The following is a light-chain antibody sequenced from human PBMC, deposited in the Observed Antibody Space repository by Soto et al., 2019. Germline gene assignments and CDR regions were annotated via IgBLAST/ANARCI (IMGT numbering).Light chain of an antibody. V-gene: IGLV2-14*03. Sequence: QSALTQPASVSGSPGQSITISCTDTDSDVGPYKYVSWYQHHPGKAPKLIIFDVATRPSGVSSRFSGSKNGNTASLTISGLQAEDEADYFCASYTTTDMFGLFVGGTKLTVL. CDR1: DSDVGPYKY. CDR2: DVA. CDR3: ASYTTTDMFGL. J-gene: IGLJ3*02.